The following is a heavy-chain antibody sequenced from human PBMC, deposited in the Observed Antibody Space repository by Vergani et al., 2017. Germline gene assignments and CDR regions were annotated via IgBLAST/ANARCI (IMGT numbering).Heavy chain of an antibody. CDR2: IYWDDDK. CDR3: AHTHYDYIWGSYRHYFDY. Sequence: QITLKESGPTLVKPTQTLTLTCTFSGFSLSTSGVGVGWIRQPPGKALEWLALIYWDDDKRYSPSLKSRLTITKDTSKNQVVLTMTNMDPVDTATYYCAHTHYDYIWGSYRHYFDYWGQGTLVTVSS. CDR1: GFSLSTSGVG. D-gene: IGHD3-16*02. V-gene: IGHV2-5*02. J-gene: IGHJ4*02.